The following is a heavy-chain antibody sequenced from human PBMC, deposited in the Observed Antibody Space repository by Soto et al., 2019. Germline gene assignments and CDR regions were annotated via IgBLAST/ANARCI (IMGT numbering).Heavy chain of an antibody. Sequence: QVQLVESGGGVVQPGRSLRLSCAASGFTFSSYGMHWVRQAPGKGLEWVAVISYDGSNKYYADSVKGRFTISRDNSKNTLYLQMNSLRAEDTAVYYCASKGPRWYGGDGGFDYWGQGTLVTVSS. CDR1: GFTFSSYG. CDR3: ASKGPRWYGGDGGFDY. CDR2: ISYDGSNK. J-gene: IGHJ4*02. V-gene: IGHV3-30*03. D-gene: IGHD6-13*01.